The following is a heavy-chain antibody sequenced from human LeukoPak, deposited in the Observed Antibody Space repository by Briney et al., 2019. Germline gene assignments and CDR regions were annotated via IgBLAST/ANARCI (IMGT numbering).Heavy chain of an antibody. D-gene: IGHD3-16*01. CDR2: ISPDGSTT. CDR1: GFAFSNYW. Sequence: TGGSLRLSCAGSGFAFSNYWMHWVRQVPGKGLVWVSRISPDGSTTLSADSVKGRFTISRDNAKNTLYLQMNPLRAEATAVYYCARVNVCPRCHFDYWGQGTLVTVSS. CDR3: ARVNVCPRCHFDY. J-gene: IGHJ4*02. V-gene: IGHV3-74*01.